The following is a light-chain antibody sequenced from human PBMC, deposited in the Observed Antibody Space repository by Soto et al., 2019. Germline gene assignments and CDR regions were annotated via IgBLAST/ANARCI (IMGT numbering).Light chain of an antibody. V-gene: IGKV1-27*01. J-gene: IGKJ1*01. CDR2: AAS. Sequence: DIQMTQSPSSLSASVGDRVTITCRASQGISNYLAWYQQKPGKVPKLLIYAASTLQSGVPSRFSGSGSGTDFTLTISSLQPEDSATYFCQESHTFLWGTFGQGTKV. CDR3: QESHTFLWGT. CDR1: QGISNY.